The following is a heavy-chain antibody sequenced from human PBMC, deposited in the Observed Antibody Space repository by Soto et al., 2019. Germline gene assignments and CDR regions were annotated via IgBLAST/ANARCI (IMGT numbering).Heavy chain of an antibody. J-gene: IGHJ4*02. CDR2: ITGTGGTT. V-gene: IGHV3-23*04. Sequence: EVQMVESGGGLVQPGGSLRLACAASGFTFSSFAISWVRQAPGKGLEWVSSITGTGGTTYYADSLKGRITISRDNSKNTVFLQMDSLTAEDTAVYYCAKGEYKYVWGNYRLFDSWGQGARVTVTS. D-gene: IGHD3-16*02. CDR3: AKGEYKYVWGNYRLFDS. CDR1: GFTFSSFA.